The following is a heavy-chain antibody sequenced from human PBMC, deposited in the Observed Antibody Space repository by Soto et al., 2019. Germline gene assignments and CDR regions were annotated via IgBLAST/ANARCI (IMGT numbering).Heavy chain of an antibody. D-gene: IGHD3-3*01. CDR2: IRGSTYGGTT. CDR1: GFTSDDYDYA. Sequence: GGSLRLSCTFSGFTSDDYDYALTWGRQAPGKGLQWLGLIRGSTYGGTTEYAASVKGRFTISRDDSKGITYLQMNSLKTEDTAVYYCSRDGDFYGLDVWGQGTMVTVSS. J-gene: IGHJ6*02. CDR3: SRDGDFYGLDV. V-gene: IGHV3-49*04.